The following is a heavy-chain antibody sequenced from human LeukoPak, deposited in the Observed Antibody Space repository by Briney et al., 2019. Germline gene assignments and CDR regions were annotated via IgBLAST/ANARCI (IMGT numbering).Heavy chain of an antibody. J-gene: IGHJ4*02. V-gene: IGHV3-74*01. Sequence: GGSLRLSCAASGLAFSAYKMHWVRQAPRKGLVWVSRISTDGYTTDYADFVQGRFTASRDNTKNTWSLEMNSLRAEDTAVYYCVVGGSPGYWGQGTLVTVS. D-gene: IGHD2-15*01. CDR3: VVGGSPGY. CDR1: GLAFSAYK. CDR2: ISTDGYTT.